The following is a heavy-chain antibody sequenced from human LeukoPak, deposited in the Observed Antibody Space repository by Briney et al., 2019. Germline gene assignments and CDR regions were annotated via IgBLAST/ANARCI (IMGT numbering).Heavy chain of an antibody. J-gene: IGHJ5*02. CDR1: GYTFTGYY. CDR3: AGVSGYSSGWYNWFDP. V-gene: IGHV1-18*04. Sequence: ASVKVSCKASGYTFTGYYMHWVRQAPGQGLEWMGWISAYNGNTNYAQKLQGRVTMTTDTSTSTAYMELRSLRSDDTAVYYCAGVSGYSSGWYNWFDPWGQGTLVTVSS. CDR2: ISAYNGNT. D-gene: IGHD6-19*01.